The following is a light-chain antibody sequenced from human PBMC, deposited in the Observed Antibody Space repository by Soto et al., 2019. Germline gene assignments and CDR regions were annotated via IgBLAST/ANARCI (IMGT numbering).Light chain of an antibody. CDR3: QQYGSSPLSLT. J-gene: IGKJ4*01. CDR1: QSVSSSY. V-gene: IGKV3-20*01. CDR2: GTS. Sequence: EIVLTQSPGTLSLSPGERATLSCRASQSVSSSYLAWYQQKPGQAPRLLIYGTSSRATGIQDRFSGSGSGTHFTITISRLEPEDFAVYYCQQYGSSPLSLTFGGGTKVEIK.